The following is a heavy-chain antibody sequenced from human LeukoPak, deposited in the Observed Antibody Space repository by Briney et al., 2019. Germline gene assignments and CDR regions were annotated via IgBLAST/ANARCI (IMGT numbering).Heavy chain of an antibody. CDR3: ARSEPYDY. J-gene: IGHJ4*02. Sequence: ASLKLSCKASGYTFTVYYMHWVRQAPGQGLEWLGWINPNSGGTNYAQKFQVRVTMTRDTSISTAYMELSRLRSDETGVYYFARSEPYDYWGQGTLVTVSS. CDR1: GYTFTVYY. V-gene: IGHV1-2*02. CDR2: INPNSGGT.